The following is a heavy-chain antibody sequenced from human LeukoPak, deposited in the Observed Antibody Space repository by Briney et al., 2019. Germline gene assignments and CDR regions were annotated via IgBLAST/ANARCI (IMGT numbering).Heavy chain of an antibody. J-gene: IGHJ4*02. V-gene: IGHV4-59*01. CDR1: GGSISSYY. D-gene: IGHD3-22*01. Sequence: SETLSLTCTVSGGSISSYYWSWIRQPPGKGLEWIGYIYYSGSTNYNPSLKSRVTMSVDTSKNQFSLKLSSVTAADTAVYYCARGISSGYYFDYWGQGTLVTVSS. CDR3: ARGISSGYYFDY. CDR2: IYYSGST.